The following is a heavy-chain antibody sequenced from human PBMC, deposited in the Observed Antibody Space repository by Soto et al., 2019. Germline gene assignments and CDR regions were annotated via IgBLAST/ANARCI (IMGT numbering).Heavy chain of an antibody. D-gene: IGHD3-3*01. CDR1: GFTFSSYA. CDR2: ISYDGSNK. CDR3: ASLRITIFGVVIDFPYYYYGMDV. Sequence: GGSLRLSCAASGFTFSSYAMHWVRQAPGKGLEWVAVISYDGSNKYYADSVKGRFTISRDNSKNTLYLQMNSLRAEDTAVYYCASLRITIFGVVIDFPYYYYGMDVWGQGTTVTVSS. J-gene: IGHJ6*02. V-gene: IGHV3-30-3*01.